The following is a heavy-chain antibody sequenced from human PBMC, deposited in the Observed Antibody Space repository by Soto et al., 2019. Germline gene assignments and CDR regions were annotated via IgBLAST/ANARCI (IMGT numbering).Heavy chain of an antibody. CDR1: GFTFSNYA. J-gene: IGHJ4*02. Sequence: GGSLRLSCAASGFTFSNYAMSWVRQAPGKGLVWVSLVSATAGTTYYTDSVKGRFTIPRDNSRNTVYLQMNSLRADDTAVYYCAKDRLAGGFDYWGQGTLVTVSS. CDR2: VSATAGTT. V-gene: IGHV3-23*01. D-gene: IGHD3-16*01. CDR3: AKDRLAGGFDY.